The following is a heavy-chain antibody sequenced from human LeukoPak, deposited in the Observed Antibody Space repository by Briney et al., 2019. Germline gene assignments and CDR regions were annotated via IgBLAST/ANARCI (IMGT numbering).Heavy chain of an antibody. CDR3: ARHGWQQLDYFDY. D-gene: IGHD6-13*01. CDR1: GYSFTSYW. V-gene: IGHV5-51*01. CDR2: IYPGDSDT. J-gene: IGHJ4*02. Sequence: GESLKISCKGSGYSFTSYWIAWVRQMPGKGLESMGIIYPGDSDTRYSPSFRGQVTISADKSISTAYLQWSSLKASDTAMYYCARHGWQQLDYFDYWGQGTLVTVSS.